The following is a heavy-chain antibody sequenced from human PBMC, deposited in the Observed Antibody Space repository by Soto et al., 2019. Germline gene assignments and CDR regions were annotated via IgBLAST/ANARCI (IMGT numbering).Heavy chain of an antibody. J-gene: IGHJ6*02. D-gene: IGHD6-13*01. V-gene: IGHV4-61*01. CDR3: ARGKQLAGYYGMDV. CDR2: IYYSGST. CDR1: GGSISSGSYH. Sequence: SETLSLTCTVSGGSISSGSYHWSWIRQHPGKGLEWIGNIYYSGSTNYNPSLKSRVTISVDTSKNQFSLKLSSVTAADTAVYYCARGKQLAGYYGMDVWGQGTTVTVSS.